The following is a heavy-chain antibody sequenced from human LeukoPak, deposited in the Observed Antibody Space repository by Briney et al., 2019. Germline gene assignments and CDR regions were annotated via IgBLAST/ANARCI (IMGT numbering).Heavy chain of an antibody. J-gene: IGHJ6*02. V-gene: IGHV3-73*01. Sequence: GGSLRLSCAASGFTFSGSAMHWVRQASGKGLEWVGRIRSKANSYATAYAASVKGRFTSSRDDSKNTAYLQMNSLKTEDTAVYYCTRPPPTTVTTGHGMDVWGQGTTVTVSS. D-gene: IGHD4-17*01. CDR3: TRPPPTTVTTGHGMDV. CDR2: IRSKANSYAT. CDR1: GFTFSGSA.